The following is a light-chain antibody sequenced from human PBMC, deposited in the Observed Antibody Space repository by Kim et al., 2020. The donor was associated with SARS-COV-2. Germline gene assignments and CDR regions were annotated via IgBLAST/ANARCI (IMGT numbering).Light chain of an antibody. V-gene: IGKV4-1*01. CDR1: QTVLYNSNNKNY. CDR2: WAS. CDR3: QQYYSTPQS. J-gene: IGKJ2*03. Sequence: IFLPPSPSSLSFSLGARAPLNCKSSQTVLYNSNNKNYLAFYQQKPGQAPKLLIYWASIRESGVSDRFSGSGSEKDFTITISSLQDEDVAVYYCQQYYSTPQSFGQGTKLEI.